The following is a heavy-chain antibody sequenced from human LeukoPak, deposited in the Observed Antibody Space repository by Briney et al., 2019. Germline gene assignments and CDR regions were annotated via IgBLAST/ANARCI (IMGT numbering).Heavy chain of an antibody. V-gene: IGHV4-34*01. D-gene: IGHD1-20*01. CDR3: ARGVNWNDQFDY. CDR2: INHSGST. Sequence: PSETLSLTCAVYGGSFSGYYWSWIRQPPGKGLEWIGEINHSGSTNYNPSLKSRVTISVDTSKNQFSLKLSSVTAADTAVYYCARGVNWNDQFDYWGQGTLVTVSS. CDR1: GGSFSGYY. J-gene: IGHJ4*02.